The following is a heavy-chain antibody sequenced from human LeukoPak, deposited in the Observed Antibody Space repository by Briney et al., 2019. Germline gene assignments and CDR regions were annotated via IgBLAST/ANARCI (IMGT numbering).Heavy chain of an antibody. CDR3: ARVLRYCSGGNCYSGGLGYMDV. J-gene: IGHJ6*03. D-gene: IGHD2-15*01. CDR1: GFTFGSYG. V-gene: IGHV3-30*02. CDR2: IRSDGSNK. Sequence: GGSLRLSCAASGFTFGSYGMHWVRQAPGKGLEWMTFIRSDGSNKYYADSVKGRFTISRDNSKNTLHLQMNSLRTEDTAVYYCARVLRYCSGGNCYSGGLGYMDVWGKGTTVTISS.